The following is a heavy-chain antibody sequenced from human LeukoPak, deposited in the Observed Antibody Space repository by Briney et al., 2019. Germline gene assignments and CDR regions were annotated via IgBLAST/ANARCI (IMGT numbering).Heavy chain of an antibody. CDR1: GGSISGYF. V-gene: IGHV4-59*01. Sequence: PSETLSLTCTVSGGSISGYFWTWIRQPREKGLEWIGYIYYTGNTNYNPSLKSRVTISIDTSKNQFSLNVNSVTAADTAVYYCVRSKSGAYGWFDPWGQGTLVTVFS. J-gene: IGHJ5*02. D-gene: IGHD2-15*01. CDR2: IYYTGNT. CDR3: VRSKSGAYGWFDP.